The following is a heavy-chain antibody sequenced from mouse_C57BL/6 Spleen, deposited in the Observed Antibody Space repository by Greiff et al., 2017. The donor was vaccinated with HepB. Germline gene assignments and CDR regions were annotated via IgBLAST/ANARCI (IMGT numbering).Heavy chain of an antibody. J-gene: IGHJ4*01. CDR3: GRAIYYGNYEAMDY. CDR2: IDPSDSYT. Sequence: VQLQQPGAELVRPGTSVKLSCKASGYTFTSYWMHWVKQRPGQGLEWIGVIDPSDSYTNYNQKFKGKATLTVDTSSSTAYMQLSSLTSEDSAVYDSGRAIYYGNYEAMDYWGQGTSVTVSS. CDR1: GYTFTSYW. D-gene: IGHD2-1*01. V-gene: IGHV1-59*01.